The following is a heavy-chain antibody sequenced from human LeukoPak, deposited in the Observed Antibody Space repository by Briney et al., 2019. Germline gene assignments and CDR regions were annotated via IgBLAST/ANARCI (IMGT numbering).Heavy chain of an antibody. V-gene: IGHV3-15*01. CDR3: ITGKNYYDSSGQEY. CDR2: IKSKTDGGTT. CDR1: GFTFSNAW. J-gene: IGHJ4*02. Sequence: PGGSLRLSRAASGFTFSNAWMSWVRHAPGKGLEWVGRIKSKTDGGTTDYAVPVKGRLTISRDDSKNTLYLQMNSLKTEDTAVYYCITGKNYYDSSGQEYWGQGTLVTVSS. D-gene: IGHD3-22*01.